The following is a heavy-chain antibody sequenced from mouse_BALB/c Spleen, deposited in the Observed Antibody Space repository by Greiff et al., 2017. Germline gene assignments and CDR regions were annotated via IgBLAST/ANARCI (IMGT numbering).Heavy chain of an antibody. D-gene: IGHD1-1*01. CDR1: GFTFSSYA. Sequence: EVNLVESGGGLVKPGGSLKLSCAASGFTFSSYAMSWVRQTPEKRLEWVASISSGGSTYYPDSVKGRFTISRDNARNILYLQMSSLRSEDTAMYYCARGDYYGSSSYAMDYWGQGTSVTVSS. V-gene: IGHV5-6-5*01. CDR3: ARGDYYGSSSYAMDY. CDR2: ISSGGST. J-gene: IGHJ4*01.